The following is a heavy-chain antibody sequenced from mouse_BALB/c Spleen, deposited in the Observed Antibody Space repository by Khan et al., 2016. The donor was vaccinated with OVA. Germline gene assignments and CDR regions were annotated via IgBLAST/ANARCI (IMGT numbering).Heavy chain of an antibody. Sequence: VKLLESGAELASPGASVKMSCKASGYTFTSYWMHWVKQRPGQGLEWIGYINPSTDYTYYNQNFKDKATLTADKSSNTAYMQLTSLTSEDSAVYYCVNHGSSSAWFTYWGQGTLVTVSA. CDR3: VNHGSSSAWFTY. J-gene: IGHJ3*01. V-gene: IGHV1-4*01. D-gene: IGHD1-1*01. CDR2: INPSTDYT. CDR1: GYTFTSYW.